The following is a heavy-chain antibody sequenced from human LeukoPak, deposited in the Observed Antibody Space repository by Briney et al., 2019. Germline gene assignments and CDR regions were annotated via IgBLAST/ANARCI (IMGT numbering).Heavy chain of an antibody. Sequence: PGGSLRLSCAASGFTFSSYEMNWVRQAPGKGLEWVSYISSSGSTIYYADSVKGRFTISRDNAKNSLYLQMSSLRAEDTAVYYCARGLNTRDGYNGYYWGQGTLVTVSS. D-gene: IGHD5-24*01. CDR2: ISSSGSTI. V-gene: IGHV3-48*03. J-gene: IGHJ4*02. CDR3: ARGLNTRDGYNGYY. CDR1: GFTFSSYE.